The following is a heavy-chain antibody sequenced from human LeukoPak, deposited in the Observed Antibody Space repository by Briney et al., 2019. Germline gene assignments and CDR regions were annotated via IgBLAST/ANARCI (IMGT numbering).Heavy chain of an antibody. CDR2: IYYSGST. CDR1: GGSISSYY. Sequence: SETLSLICTVSGGSISSYYWSWIRQPPGKGLEWIGNIYYSGSTNYNPSLKSRVTISVDTSRNQVSLKLSSVTAADTAVYYCASSGWPHSYFDYWGQGTLVTVSS. D-gene: IGHD6-19*01. J-gene: IGHJ4*02. CDR3: ASSGWPHSYFDY. V-gene: IGHV4-59*01.